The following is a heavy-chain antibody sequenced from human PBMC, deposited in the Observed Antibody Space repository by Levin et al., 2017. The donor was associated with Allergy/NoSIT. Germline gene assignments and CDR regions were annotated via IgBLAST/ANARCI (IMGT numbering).Heavy chain of an antibody. D-gene: IGHD2-15*01. J-gene: IGHJ4*02. V-gene: IGHV3-53*01. CDR3: AREGEVGGSYCSGGSCSGGSFDY. CDR2: IYSGGST. Sequence: GESLKISCAASGFTVSSNYMSWVRQAPGKGLEWVSVIYSGGSTYYADSVKGRFTISRDNSKNTLYLQMNSLRAEDTAVYYCAREGEVGGSYCSGGSCSGGSFDYWGQGTLVTVSS. CDR1: GFTVSSNY.